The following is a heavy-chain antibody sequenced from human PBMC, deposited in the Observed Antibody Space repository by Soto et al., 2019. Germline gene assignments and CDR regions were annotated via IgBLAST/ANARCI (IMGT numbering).Heavy chain of an antibody. D-gene: IGHD2-2*01. CDR3: ARATCYGRLAY. V-gene: IGHV1-3*01. Sequence: ASVKVSCKASGYTFTTYAMHWVRQAPGQGLEWMGWINAANDNTEYAQNLQGRITITRDTSANTVYMYLSSLRSEDTAVYFCARATCYGRLAYWSPGTLVTVSS. J-gene: IGHJ4*02. CDR2: INAANDNT. CDR1: GYTFTTYA.